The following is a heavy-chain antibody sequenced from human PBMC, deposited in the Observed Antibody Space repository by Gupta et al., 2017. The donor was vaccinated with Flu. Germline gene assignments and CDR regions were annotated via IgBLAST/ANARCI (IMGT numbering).Heavy chain of an antibody. J-gene: IGHJ5*02. V-gene: IGHV1-69*01. CDR3: ARDPGIQLWLGWFDP. Sequence: AQKFQGRVTITADESTSTAYMELSSLRSEDTAVYYCARDPGIQLWLGWFDPWGQGTLVTVSS. D-gene: IGHD5-18*01.